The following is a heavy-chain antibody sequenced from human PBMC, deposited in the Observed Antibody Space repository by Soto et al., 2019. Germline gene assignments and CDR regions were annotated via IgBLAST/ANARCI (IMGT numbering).Heavy chain of an antibody. V-gene: IGHV2-5*02. CDR1: GFSLSTSGVG. CDR2: IHWDDDK. J-gene: IGHJ4*02. CDR3: AHRRSYGSGSYFDY. D-gene: IGHD3-10*01. Sequence: QITLKESGPTLVKPTQTLTLTCTFSGFSLSTSGVGVGWIRQPPGKALEWLALIHWDDDKRYSPSLKSRLTITKDTSKNQVVLTMTNMDPVDTATYYCAHRRSYGSGSYFDYWGQGTLVTVSS.